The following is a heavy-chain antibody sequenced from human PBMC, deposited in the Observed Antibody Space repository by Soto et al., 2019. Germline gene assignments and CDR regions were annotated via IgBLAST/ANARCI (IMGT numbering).Heavy chain of an antibody. CDR2: IYHSGTT. Sequence: KTSETLSLTCVVSGDSIASSYWWSWVRQPPGKGLEWIGEIYHSGTTNYNPSLKSRVTILQDKSNNQFSLRLDSVTAADTAVYYCARHDFGIFDQWGQGTLVTVSS. CDR1: GDSIASSYW. D-gene: IGHD4-17*01. J-gene: IGHJ4*02. V-gene: IGHV4-4*02. CDR3: ARHDFGIFDQ.